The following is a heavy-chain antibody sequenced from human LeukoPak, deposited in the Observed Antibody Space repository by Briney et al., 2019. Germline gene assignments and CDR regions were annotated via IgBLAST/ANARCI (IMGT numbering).Heavy chain of an antibody. J-gene: IGHJ5*02. D-gene: IGHD6-13*01. Sequence: GGSLRLSCAASGFDFDDYAMHWVRQAPGKGLEWVSGISWNSGSIGYADSVKGRFTISRDNAKNSLYLQMNSLRAEDTALYYCAKGGPDSSSWYYWFDPWGQGTLVTVSS. V-gene: IGHV3-9*01. CDR2: ISWNSGSI. CDR1: GFDFDDYA. CDR3: AKGGPDSSSWYYWFDP.